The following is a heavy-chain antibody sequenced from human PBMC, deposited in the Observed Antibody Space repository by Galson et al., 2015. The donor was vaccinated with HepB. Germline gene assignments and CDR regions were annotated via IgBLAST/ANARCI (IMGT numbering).Heavy chain of an antibody. V-gene: IGHV3-33*01. CDR3: ARTYSGSRNYYFDY. D-gene: IGHD1-26*01. CDR2: IWCDGSNK. CDR1: GFTFSSYV. J-gene: IGHJ4*02. Sequence: PLRLSCAASGFTFSSYVMHWVRQAQGEGLGWVAVIWCDGSNKYYADSVKGRFTISRDNSKNTLYLQMNSLRAEDTAVYYCARTYSGSRNYYFDYWGQGTLVTVSS.